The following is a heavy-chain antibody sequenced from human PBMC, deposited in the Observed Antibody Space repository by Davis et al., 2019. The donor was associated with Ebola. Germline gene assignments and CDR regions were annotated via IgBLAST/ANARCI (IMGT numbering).Heavy chain of an antibody. CDR2: IYYSGST. CDR1: GGSISSYY. Sequence: SETLSLTCTVSGGSISSYYWSWIRQPPGKGLEWIGSIYYSGSTNYHPSLKSRVTISVDTSKNQFSLKLSSVTAADTAVYYCARDLGYGDAFDIWGQGTMVTVSS. CDR3: ARDLGYGDAFDI. V-gene: IGHV4-59*01. J-gene: IGHJ3*02. D-gene: IGHD7-27*01.